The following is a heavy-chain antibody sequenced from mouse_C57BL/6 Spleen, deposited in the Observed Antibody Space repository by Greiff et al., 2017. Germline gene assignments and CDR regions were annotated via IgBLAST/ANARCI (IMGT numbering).Heavy chain of an antibody. CDR1: GFNIKDDY. Sequence: VQLKQSGAELVRPGASVKLSCTASGFNIKDDYMHWVKQRPEQGLEWIGWIDPENGDTEYASKFQGKATITADTSSNTAYLQLSSLTSEDTAVYYCTTQGIYYGNYVDYWGQGTTLTVSS. CDR3: TTQGIYYGNYVDY. CDR2: IDPENGDT. J-gene: IGHJ2*01. D-gene: IGHD2-1*01. V-gene: IGHV14-4*01.